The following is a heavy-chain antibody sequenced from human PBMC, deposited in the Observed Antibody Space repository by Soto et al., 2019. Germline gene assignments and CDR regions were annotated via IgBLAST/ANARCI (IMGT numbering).Heavy chain of an antibody. D-gene: IGHD1-26*01. Sequence: SGPTLVNPTQTLTLTFPFSVFSLSTHGVGVGRIRQPPGKALEWLALIYWDGDKRYSPSLKSRLTITKDTSKNQVVLTMTNMDPVDTATYYCAHRRGAYYFDFWGLGTLVTVPQ. CDR3: AHRRGAYYFDF. V-gene: IGHV2-5*02. J-gene: IGHJ4*02. CDR2: IYWDGDK. CDR1: VFSLSTHGVG.